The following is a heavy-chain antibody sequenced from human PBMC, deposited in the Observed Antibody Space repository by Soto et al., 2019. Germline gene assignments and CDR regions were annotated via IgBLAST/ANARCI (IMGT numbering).Heavy chain of an antibody. D-gene: IGHD5-18*01. CDR3: ARASYGPYRRGVGDWFDP. V-gene: IGHV6-1*01. J-gene: IGHJ5*02. CDR2: TYYRSKWYN. Sequence: SPTLSLTCAISGDGVSSNSAAWNWIRQSPSGGLEWLGRTYYRSKWYNDYAVSVKSRITINPDTSKNQFSLQLNAVTPEDPAVYYCARASYGPYRRGVGDWFDPWGQGTLVTVSS. CDR1: GDGVSSNSAA.